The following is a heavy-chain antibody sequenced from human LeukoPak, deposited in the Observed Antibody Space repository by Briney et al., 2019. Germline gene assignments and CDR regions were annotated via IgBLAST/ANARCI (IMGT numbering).Heavy chain of an antibody. CDR1: GGSFSGYY. V-gene: IGHV4-34*01. D-gene: IGHD6-13*01. CDR3: ARGPNPGGIAAAGPPFDP. Sequence: SEPLSLTCAVFGGSFSGYYWSWIRKPPGKGLEWIGEINHSGSTNYNPSLKSRVTISVDTSKNQFSLKLSSVTAADTAVYYCARGPNPGGIAAAGPPFDPWGQGTLVTVSS. J-gene: IGHJ5*02. CDR2: INHSGST.